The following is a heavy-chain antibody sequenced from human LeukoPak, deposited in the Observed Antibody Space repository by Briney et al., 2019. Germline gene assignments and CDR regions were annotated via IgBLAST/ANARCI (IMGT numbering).Heavy chain of an antibody. CDR3: ARSVGLVNVWGSYRPYYFDY. D-gene: IGHD3-16*02. CDR1: GGSISSGGYY. Sequence: KPSQTLSLTCTVSGGSISSGGYYWSWIRQHPGKGLEWIGYIYYSGSTYYNPSLKSRVTISVDTSKNQFSLKLSSVTAADTAVYYCARSVGLVNVWGSYRPYYFDYWGQGTLVTVSS. J-gene: IGHJ4*02. CDR2: IYYSGST. V-gene: IGHV4-31*03.